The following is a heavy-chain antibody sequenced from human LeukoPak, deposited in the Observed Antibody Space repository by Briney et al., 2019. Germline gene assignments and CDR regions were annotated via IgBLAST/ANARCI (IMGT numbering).Heavy chain of an antibody. CDR2: IYSGGST. V-gene: IGHV3-66*01. D-gene: IGHD2-15*01. CDR1: GFTVSSNY. Sequence: GGSLRLSCAASGFTVSSNYMSWVRQAPGRGLEWVSVIYSGGSTYYADSVKGRFTISRDDSKNTLYLQMNSLRAEDTAVYYCARADCSGGGCPYYYYFGSDVWGQGTTVTVSS. J-gene: IGHJ6*02. CDR3: ARADCSGGGCPYYYYFGSDV.